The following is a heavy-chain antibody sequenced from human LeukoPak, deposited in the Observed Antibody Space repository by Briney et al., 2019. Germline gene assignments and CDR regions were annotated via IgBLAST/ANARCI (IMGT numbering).Heavy chain of an antibody. CDR3: AREDYYDSSGYYKNQEYFQH. V-gene: IGHV1-2*02. Sequence: ASVKVSCKASGYTFTGYYMHWVRQAPGQGLEWMGWINPNSGGTNYAQKFQGRVTMTRDTSISTAYMELSWLRSDDTAVYYCAREDYYDSSGYYKNQEYFQHWGQGTLVTVSS. J-gene: IGHJ1*01. D-gene: IGHD3-22*01. CDR2: INPNSGGT. CDR1: GYTFTGYY.